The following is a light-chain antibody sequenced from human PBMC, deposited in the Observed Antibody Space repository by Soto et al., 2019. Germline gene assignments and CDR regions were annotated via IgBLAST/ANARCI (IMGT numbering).Light chain of an antibody. CDR3: QNYDSAPR. J-gene: IGKJ4*01. Sequence: DFQMTQSPSSLSASVGDRVTITCRTSQGISTYLAWYQQKPGKVPKLLIFSASTVQSGVPSRFSGSGSGTDFTLTISSLQPEDGATYYCQNYDSAPRVGGGTKVEFQ. V-gene: IGKV1-27*01. CDR1: QGISTY. CDR2: SAS.